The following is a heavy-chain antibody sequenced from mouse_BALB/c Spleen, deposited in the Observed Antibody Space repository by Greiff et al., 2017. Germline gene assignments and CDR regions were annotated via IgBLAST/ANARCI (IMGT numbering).Heavy chain of an antibody. CDR2: INPYNGAT. D-gene: IGHD3-2*01. Sequence: VQLQQSGPELVKPGASVTISCTASGYSFSGYYMHWVQQSHVTSLEWIGRINPYNGATSYNQNFKDKASLTVDKSSSTAYMELHSLTSEDSAVYYCARDSSGYLDYWGQGTTRTVAA. CDR3: ARDSSGYLDY. CDR1: GYSFSGYY. J-gene: IGHJ2*01. V-gene: IGHV1-26*01.